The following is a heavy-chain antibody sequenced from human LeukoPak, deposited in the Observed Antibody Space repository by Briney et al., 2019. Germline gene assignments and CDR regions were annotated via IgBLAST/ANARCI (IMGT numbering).Heavy chain of an antibody. J-gene: IGHJ4*02. D-gene: IGHD3-10*01. Sequence: PSETLSLTCTVSGDSISRGNYYWSWIRQPAGKGLEWIGRIYTSGSANYNPSLKSRVTISVDTSKNQFSLRLSSVAAADTAVYYCAREPAAGSGNYWGQGTLVTVSS. V-gene: IGHV4-61*02. CDR3: AREPAAGSGNY. CDR2: IYTSGSA. CDR1: GDSISRGNYY.